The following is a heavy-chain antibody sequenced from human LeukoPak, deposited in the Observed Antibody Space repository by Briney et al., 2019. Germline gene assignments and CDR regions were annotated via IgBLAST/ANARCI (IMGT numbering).Heavy chain of an antibody. J-gene: IGHJ4*02. D-gene: IGHD3-10*01. CDR2: ISGSGGST. V-gene: IGHV3-23*01. CDR1: GFTFSSYA. Sequence: GGSLRRSCAASGFTFSSYAMSWVRQAPGKGLEWVSAISGSGGSTYYADSVKGRFTISRDNSKNTLYLQMNSLRAEDTAVYYCARGGSGSRGFDYWGQGTLVTVSS. CDR3: ARGGSGSRGFDY.